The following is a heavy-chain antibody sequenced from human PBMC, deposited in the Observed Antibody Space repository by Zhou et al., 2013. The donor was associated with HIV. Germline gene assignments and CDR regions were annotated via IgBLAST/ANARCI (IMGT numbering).Heavy chain of an antibody. J-gene: IGHJ4*02. V-gene: IGHV1-18*01. D-gene: IGHD6-19*01. CDR1: GYTFTSYG. CDR2: ISAYNGNR. Sequence: QVQLVQSGAEVKKPGASVKVSCKASGYTFTSYGISWVRQAPGQGLECMGWISAYNGNRNYAQKLQGRVTMTTDTSTSTAYMELRSLRSDDTAVYYCARDRGDGWYGEDFDYWGQGTLVTVSS. CDR3: ARDRGDGWYGEDFDY.